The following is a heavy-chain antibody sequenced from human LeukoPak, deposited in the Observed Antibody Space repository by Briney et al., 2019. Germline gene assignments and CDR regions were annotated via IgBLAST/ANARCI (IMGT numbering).Heavy chain of an antibody. J-gene: IGHJ4*02. V-gene: IGHV4-34*01. D-gene: IGHD3-10*01. CDR1: GGSFSGYY. Sequence: PSETLSLTCAVYGGSFSGYYWSWIRQPPGKGLEWIGEINHSGSTNYNPSLKSRVTISVDTSKNQFSLKLSSVTATDTAVYYCARNQRAMVWGALDYWGQGTLVTVSS. CDR2: INHSGST. CDR3: ARNQRAMVWGALDY.